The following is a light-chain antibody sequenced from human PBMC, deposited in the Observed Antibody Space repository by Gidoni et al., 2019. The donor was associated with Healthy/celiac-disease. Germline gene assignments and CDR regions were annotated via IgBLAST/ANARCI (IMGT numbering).Light chain of an antibody. CDR3: QAWDSSTGVV. Sequence: SYELPHPPSLSVSPGQTASITCSGDKLGDKYACWYQQKPGQSPVLVIYQDSKRPSGITERFSGSNSGNTATLTISGTQAMDEADYYCQAWDSSTGVVFGGGTKLTVL. CDR2: QDS. J-gene: IGLJ2*01. V-gene: IGLV3-1*01. CDR1: KLGDKY.